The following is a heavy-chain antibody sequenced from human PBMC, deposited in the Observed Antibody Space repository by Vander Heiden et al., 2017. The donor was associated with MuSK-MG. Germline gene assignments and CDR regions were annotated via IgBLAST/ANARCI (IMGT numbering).Heavy chain of an antibody. CDR1: GGSFSGYY. D-gene: IGHD3-10*01. CDR3: ARGGNYGSGTAFDYYYMDV. CDR2: INHSGST. J-gene: IGHJ6*03. Sequence: QVQLQQWGAGLLKPSETLSLTCAVYGGSFSGYYWSWIRQPPGKGLEWIGEINHSGSTNYNPSLKSRVTISVDTSKNQFSLKLSSVTAADTAVYYCARGGNYGSGTAFDYYYMDVWGKGTTVTVSS. V-gene: IGHV4-34*01.